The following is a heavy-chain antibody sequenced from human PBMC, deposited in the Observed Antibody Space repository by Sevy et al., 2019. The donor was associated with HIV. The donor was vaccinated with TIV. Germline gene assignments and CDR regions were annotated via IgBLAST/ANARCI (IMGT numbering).Heavy chain of an antibody. D-gene: IGHD3-3*01. J-gene: IGHJ5*02. V-gene: IGHV3-53*01. Sequence: GGSLRLSCAASGFTVSSSYMTWVRQPPGKGLEWVSVIYSGGSTYYADSVKGRFTISGDNSKNTLYLQMNNQRADDTAVYYCARGRGVFGAVAINWFDPWGQGALVTVSS. CDR1: GFTVSSSY. CDR2: IYSGGST. CDR3: ARGRGVFGAVAINWFDP.